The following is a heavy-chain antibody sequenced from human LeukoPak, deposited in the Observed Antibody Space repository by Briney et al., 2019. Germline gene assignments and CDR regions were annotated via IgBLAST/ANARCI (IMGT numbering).Heavy chain of an antibody. V-gene: IGHV1-69*05. J-gene: IGHJ4*02. D-gene: IGHD5-24*01. CDR2: IIPIFGTA. CDR3: ARDRTATSLFDY. Sequence: SVKVSCKASGGTFSSYAISWARQAPGQGLEWMGRIIPIFGTANYAQKFQGRVTITTDESTSTAYMELSSLRSEDTAVYYCARDRTATSLFDYWGQGTLVTVSS. CDR1: GGTFSSYA.